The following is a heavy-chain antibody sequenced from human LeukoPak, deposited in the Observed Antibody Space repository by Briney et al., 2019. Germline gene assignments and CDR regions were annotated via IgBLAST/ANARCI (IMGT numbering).Heavy chain of an antibody. D-gene: IGHD6-13*01. CDR3: ARPLNKGRGSIAAAY. CDR1: GGSFSGYY. CDR2: INHSGST. J-gene: IGHJ4*02. Sequence: SETLSLTCAVYGGSFSGYYWNWIRQPPGKGLEWIGEINHSGSTNYNPSLKSRVTISVDTSKNQFSLKLSSVTAADTAVYYCARPLNKGRGSIAAAYWGQGTLVTVSS. V-gene: IGHV4-34*01.